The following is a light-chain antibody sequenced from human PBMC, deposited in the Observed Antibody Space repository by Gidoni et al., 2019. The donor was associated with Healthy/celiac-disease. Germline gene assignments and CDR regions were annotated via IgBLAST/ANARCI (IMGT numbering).Light chain of an antibody. CDR1: QSISSY. CDR3: QQSYRTPRT. CDR2: AAS. Sequence: DIQMTQSPSSLSASVGDRVTITCRASQSISSYLNWYQQKPGKAPKLLIYAASSVQSGVPSRFSGSGSGTDFTLTSSRLQPEDFATYYCQQSYRTPRTFGQGTKVEIK. J-gene: IGKJ1*01. V-gene: IGKV1-39*01.